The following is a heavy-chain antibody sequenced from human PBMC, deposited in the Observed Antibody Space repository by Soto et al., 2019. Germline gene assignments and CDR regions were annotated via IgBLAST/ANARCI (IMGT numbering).Heavy chain of an antibody. CDR1: GVSISGEY. D-gene: IGHD2-21*02. CDR3: ARDLWGYCGTDCYPLDV. Sequence: SETLSLTCTVSGVSISGEYWSWIRQPPGKGLERIGYMYNTGSTVYNPAFKSRVTISVDTSKNQFSLKLNSVTAADTAVYYCARDLWGYCGTDCYPLDVWGQGTTVTVS. CDR2: MYNTGST. V-gene: IGHV4-59*01. J-gene: IGHJ6*02.